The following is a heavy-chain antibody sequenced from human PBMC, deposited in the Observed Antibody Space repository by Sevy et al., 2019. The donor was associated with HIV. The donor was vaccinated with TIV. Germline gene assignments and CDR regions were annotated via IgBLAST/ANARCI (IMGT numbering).Heavy chain of an antibody. D-gene: IGHD3-3*01. CDR1: GFTFSSYG. Sequence: GSLRLSCAASGFTFSSYGMLWVRQAPGKGLEWVAVIWYDGSNKYYADSVKGRFTISRDNSKNTLYLQMNSLRAEDTDVYYCARGPSSHYDFCSGYPPDYYYGMDVWGQGTTVTVSS. V-gene: IGHV3-33*01. CDR2: IWYDGSNK. CDR3: ARGPSSHYDFCSGYPPDYYYGMDV. J-gene: IGHJ6*02.